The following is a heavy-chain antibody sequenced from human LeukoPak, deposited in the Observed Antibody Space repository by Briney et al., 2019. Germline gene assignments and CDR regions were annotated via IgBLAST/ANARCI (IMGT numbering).Heavy chain of an antibody. V-gene: IGHV4-34*01. CDR2: INHSGST. Sequence: SETLSLTCAVYGGSFSGYYWSWIRQPPGKGLEWIGEINHSGSTNYNPSLKSRVTISVDTSKNQFSLKLSSVTAADTAVYYCARGGYSGSCKSHYYYYMDVWGKGTTVTISS. D-gene: IGHD1-26*01. J-gene: IGHJ6*03. CDR3: ARGGYSGSCKSHYYYYMDV. CDR1: GGSFSGYY.